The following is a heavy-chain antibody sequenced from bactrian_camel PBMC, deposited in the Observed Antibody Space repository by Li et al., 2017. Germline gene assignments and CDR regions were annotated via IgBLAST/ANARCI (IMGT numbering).Heavy chain of an antibody. CDR2: LWIGGAQT. CDR3: AARPVNTRACVAGGRYEFGY. Sequence: DVQLVESGGGSVQAGGSLRISCAAGRYTYKRNCMGWSRQRPGKDREGVAVLWIGGAQTTYADSVKGRFIITRDKARDLVYLQMNGLQPEDTGVYYCAARPVNTRACVAGGRYEFGYWGQGTQVTVS. D-gene: IGHD1*01. CDR1: RYTYKRNC. J-gene: IGHJ4*01. V-gene: IGHV3S40*01.